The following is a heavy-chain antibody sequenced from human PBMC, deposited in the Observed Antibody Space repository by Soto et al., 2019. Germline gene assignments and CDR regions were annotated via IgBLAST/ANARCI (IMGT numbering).Heavy chain of an antibody. V-gene: IGHV3-7*01. CDR2: IKQDGTEK. Sequence: VGSLRLSCAASAFTSSRYWSNWVRQAPGKGLEWVANIKQDGTEKNYVDSVKGRFTISRDNARNSLYLQMDSLRAEDTAVYFCARGDTPMITGMDSFDIWGQGTMVTVSS. CDR3: ARGDTPMITGMDSFDI. J-gene: IGHJ3*02. D-gene: IGHD5-18*01. CDR1: AFTSSRYW.